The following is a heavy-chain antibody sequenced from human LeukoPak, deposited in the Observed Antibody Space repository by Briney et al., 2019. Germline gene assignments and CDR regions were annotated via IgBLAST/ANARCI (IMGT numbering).Heavy chain of an antibody. D-gene: IGHD3-9*01. Sequence: PGGSLRLSCAASGFTFSTYAMSWVRQAPGKGLEWVSAVSGSGGSSYYADSVRGRFTISRDNAKNSLYLQMNSLRAEDTAVYYCASSFDWLLDYWGQGTLVTVSS. CDR2: VSGSGGSS. J-gene: IGHJ4*02. CDR1: GFTFSTYA. CDR3: ASSFDWLLDY. V-gene: IGHV3-23*01.